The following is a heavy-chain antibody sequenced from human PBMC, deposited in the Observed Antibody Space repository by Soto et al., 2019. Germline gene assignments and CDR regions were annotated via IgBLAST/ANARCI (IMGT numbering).Heavy chain of an antibody. CDR3: ARSPGYYFDY. V-gene: IGHV4-31*02. Sequence: SETLSLTXTVSGGSIGSGGYYWSWIRQHPGKGLEWIGYIYYSGITYYNPSLKSRVTISVDTSKNQFSLKLSSVTAADTAVYYCARSPGYYFDYWGQGTLVTVS. J-gene: IGHJ4*02. CDR1: GGSIGSGGYY. CDR2: IYYSGIT.